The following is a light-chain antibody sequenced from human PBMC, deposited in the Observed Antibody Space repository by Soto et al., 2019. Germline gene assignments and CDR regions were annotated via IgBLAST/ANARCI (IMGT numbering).Light chain of an antibody. V-gene: IGKV1-39*01. CDR1: QSIDTY. CDR2: GAS. Sequence: DIQMTQSPSSLSASIGDTVTIACRASQSIDTYLHWYQQKPGKTPTLLIHGASGLQSGVPSRFSGSGSGTDFTLTIRRLQPEDFGTYYCQQSYGTPYTFGQGTKVEIK. CDR3: QQSYGTPYT. J-gene: IGKJ2*01.